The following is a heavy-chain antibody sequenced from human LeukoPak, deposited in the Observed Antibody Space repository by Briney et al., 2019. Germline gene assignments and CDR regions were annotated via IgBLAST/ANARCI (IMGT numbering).Heavy chain of an antibody. CDR1: GFTFSSYA. Sequence: GGSLRLSCAASGFTFSSYAMHWVRQAPGKGLEWVAVISYDGSNKYYADSVKGRFTISRDNSKNTLYLQMNSLRAEDTAVYYCASLTSRYSYGTWGQGTLVTVSS. J-gene: IGHJ5*02. V-gene: IGHV3-30-3*01. CDR3: ASLTSRYSYGT. D-gene: IGHD5-18*01. CDR2: ISYDGSNK.